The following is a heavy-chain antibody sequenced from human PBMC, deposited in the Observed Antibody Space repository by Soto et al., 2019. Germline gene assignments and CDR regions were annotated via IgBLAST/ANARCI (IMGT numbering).Heavy chain of an antibody. D-gene: IGHD3-22*01. CDR3: ARLPEYYYDSSGYYYDYYYGMDV. CDR2: IYPGDSDT. Sequence: GESLKISCKGSGYSFTSYWIGWVRQMPGKGLEWMGIIYPGDSDTRYSPSFQGQVTISADKSISTAYLQWSSLKASDTAMYYCARLPEYYYDSSGYYYDYYYGMDVWGQGTTVTVSS. V-gene: IGHV5-51*01. J-gene: IGHJ6*02. CDR1: GYSFTSYW.